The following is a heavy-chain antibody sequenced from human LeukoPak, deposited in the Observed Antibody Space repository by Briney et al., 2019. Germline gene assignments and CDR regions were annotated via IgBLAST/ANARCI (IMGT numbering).Heavy chain of an antibody. CDR1: GFTFTSSA. D-gene: IGHD3-22*01. J-gene: IGHJ6*04. CDR3: AAGPSYYDSSGYSRLDV. V-gene: IGHV1-58*02. Sequence: ASVKVSCKASGFTFTSSAMQWVRQARGQCLEWIGWIVVGSGNTNYAQKFQERVTITRDMSTSTAYMELSSLRSEDTAVYYCAAGPSYYDSSGYSRLDVWGKGTTVTISS. CDR2: IVVGSGNT.